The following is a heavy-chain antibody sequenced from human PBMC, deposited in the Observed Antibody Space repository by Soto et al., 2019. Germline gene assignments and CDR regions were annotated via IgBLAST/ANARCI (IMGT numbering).Heavy chain of an antibody. V-gene: IGHV1-69*06. Sequence: SVKVSCKASGCTFSSYAISWVRQAPGQGLEWMGGIIPIFGTANYAQKFQGRVTITADKSTSTAYMELSSLRSEDTAVYYCARDQGTYYYDSSGYYAYWGQGTLVTVSS. D-gene: IGHD3-22*01. CDR2: IIPIFGTA. J-gene: IGHJ4*02. CDR3: ARDQGTYYYDSSGYYAY. CDR1: GCTFSSYA.